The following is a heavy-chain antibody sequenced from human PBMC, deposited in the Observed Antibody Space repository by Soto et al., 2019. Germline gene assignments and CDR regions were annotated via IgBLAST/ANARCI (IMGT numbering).Heavy chain of an antibody. V-gene: IGHV3-7*01. CDR2: IKQDGSEK. J-gene: IGHJ6*03. Sequence: EVQLVESGGGLVQPGGSLRLSCAASGFTFSSYWMSWVRQAPGKGLEWVANIKQDGSEKYYVDSLKGRFTISRDNAKNSLYLQMNSLRAEDTAVYYCARDMTVGYCSGGSCYCYYYYMEVWGKGTTVTVSS. CDR1: GFTFSSYW. CDR3: ARDMTVGYCSGGSCYCYYYYMEV. D-gene: IGHD2-15*01.